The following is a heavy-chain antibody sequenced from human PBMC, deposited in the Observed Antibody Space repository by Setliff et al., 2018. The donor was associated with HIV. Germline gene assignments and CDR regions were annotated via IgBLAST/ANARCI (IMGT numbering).Heavy chain of an antibody. CDR1: GFTFSSYS. CDR2: ISSSSYI. J-gene: IGHJ6*03. Sequence: PGGSLRLSCAASGFTFSSYSMNWVRQAPGKGLEWVSSISSSSYIYYADFVKGRFTISRDNAKNSLYLQMNSLRAEDAAVYYCARDRSNWNYGKNYMDVWGKGTTVTVSS. D-gene: IGHD1-7*01. V-gene: IGHV3-21*04. CDR3: ARDRSNWNYGKNYMDV.